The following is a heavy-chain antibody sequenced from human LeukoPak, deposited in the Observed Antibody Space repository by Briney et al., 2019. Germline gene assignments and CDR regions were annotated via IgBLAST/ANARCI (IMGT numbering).Heavy chain of an antibody. J-gene: IGHJ3*02. CDR2: IYPGDSDT. CDR3: ARHREREAALLCAFDI. Sequence: GESLKISCKGSGYSFTSYWIGWVRQMPGKGLEWMGIIYPGDSDTRYSPSFQGQVTISADKSISTTYLQWSSLKASDTAMYYCARHREREAALLCAFDIWGQGTMVTVSS. V-gene: IGHV5-51*01. D-gene: IGHD3-10*01. CDR1: GYSFTSYW.